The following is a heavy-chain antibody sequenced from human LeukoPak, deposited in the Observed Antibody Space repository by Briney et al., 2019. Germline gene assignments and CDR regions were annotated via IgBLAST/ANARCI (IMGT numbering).Heavy chain of an antibody. J-gene: IGHJ5*02. D-gene: IGHD6-13*01. V-gene: IGHV4-39*07. CDR3: ALSSSWFPSFDP. CDR1: GGSISSGSYY. CDR2: IYHNGNT. Sequence: PSQTLSLTCTVSGGSISSGSYYWSWIRQPAGKGLEWIGSIYHNGNTYYNPSLKSRVTMSVDTSKNQFSLKLSSVTAADTAVYYCALSSSWFPSFDPWGQGTLVTVSS.